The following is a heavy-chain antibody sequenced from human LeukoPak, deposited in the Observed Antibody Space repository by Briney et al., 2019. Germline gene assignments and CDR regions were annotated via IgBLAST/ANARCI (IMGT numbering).Heavy chain of an antibody. CDR1: GFTVSSNY. D-gene: IGHD6-13*01. V-gene: IGHV3-66*01. J-gene: IGHJ6*02. CDR3: ARDGRLPIAAAGDYYYYYGMDV. Sequence: GGSLRLSCAASGFTVSSNYMSWVRQAPGKGLEWVSVIYSGGSTYYADSVKGRFTIFRDNSKNTLYLQMNSLRAEDTAVYYCARDGRLPIAAAGDYYYYYGMDVWGQGTTVTVSS. CDR2: IYSGGST.